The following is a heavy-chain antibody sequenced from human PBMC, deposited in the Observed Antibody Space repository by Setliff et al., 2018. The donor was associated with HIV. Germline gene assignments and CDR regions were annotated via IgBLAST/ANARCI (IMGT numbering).Heavy chain of an antibody. J-gene: IGHJ5*02. V-gene: IGHV4-4*09. CDR2: IYTSGSV. Sequence: NPSETLSLTCTVSGGSISSYYWSWIRQPPGKGLEWIGYIYTSGSVNYNPSLNSRVTISVDTSKNQFSLKLYSVTAADTSVYYCARRWGIRGYSSWGQGTLVTVSS. CDR3: ARRWGIRGYSS. CDR1: GGSISSYY. D-gene: IGHD5-18*01.